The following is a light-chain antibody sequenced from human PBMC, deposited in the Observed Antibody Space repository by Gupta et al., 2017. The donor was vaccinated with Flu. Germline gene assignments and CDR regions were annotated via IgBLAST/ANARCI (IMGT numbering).Light chain of an antibody. V-gene: IGLV2-11*01. Sequence: QSVTTSCTGTSSDGGGYNYVSRHQQHPAKPHNLMIYDVRNRTAGGSTRFSGSQSGNTASLTISGRQAEDEDDYYCCAVAGTVYVFGTGTKVTVL. J-gene: IGLJ1*01. CDR2: DVR. CDR1: SSDGGGYNY. CDR3: CAVAGTVYV.